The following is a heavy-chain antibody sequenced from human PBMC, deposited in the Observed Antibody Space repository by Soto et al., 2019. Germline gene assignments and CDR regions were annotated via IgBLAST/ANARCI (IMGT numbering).Heavy chain of an antibody. Sequence: GGSLRLSCAASGFTVSSNYMSWVRQAPGKGLEWVSVIYSGGSTYYADSVKGRFTISRHNSKNTLYLQMNSLRAEDTAVYYCARVRYSSSWRYFDYWGQGTLVTVSS. CDR1: GFTVSSNY. V-gene: IGHV3-53*04. D-gene: IGHD6-13*01. CDR3: ARVRYSSSWRYFDY. CDR2: IYSGGST. J-gene: IGHJ4*02.